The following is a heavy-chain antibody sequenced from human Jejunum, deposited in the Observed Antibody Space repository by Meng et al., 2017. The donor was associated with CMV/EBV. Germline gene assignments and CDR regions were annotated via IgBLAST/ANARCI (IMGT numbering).Heavy chain of an antibody. CDR1: FSSYW. J-gene: IGHJ4*02. V-gene: IGHV3-7*01. Sequence: FSSYWVSWVRPAPGKGLEWVPTIKSDGSEDHYVDSVRGRFTISRDNAKNSLHLQIDSLRAEDTAVYHCARDCSTSCPFQPRGDYWGQGTLVTVSS. CDR3: ARDCSTSCPFQPRGDY. CDR2: IKSDGSED. D-gene: IGHD2-2*01.